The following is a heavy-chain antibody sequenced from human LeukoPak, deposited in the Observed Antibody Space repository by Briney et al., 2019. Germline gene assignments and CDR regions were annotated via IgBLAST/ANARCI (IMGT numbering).Heavy chain of an antibody. V-gene: IGHV3-23*01. J-gene: IGHJ4*02. D-gene: IGHD3-22*01. CDR2: IRGSGGRT. Sequence: GGSLRLSCAVSGFTLSDYGMSWVRQAPGKGLEWVAGIRGSGGRTNYADSVKGRFAISRDNPKNTLYLQMNSLRVEDTAVYFCAKRGVVIRVILVGFHKEAYYFDSWGQGALVTVSS. CDR3: AKRGVVIRVILVGFHKEAYYFDS. CDR1: GFTLSDYG.